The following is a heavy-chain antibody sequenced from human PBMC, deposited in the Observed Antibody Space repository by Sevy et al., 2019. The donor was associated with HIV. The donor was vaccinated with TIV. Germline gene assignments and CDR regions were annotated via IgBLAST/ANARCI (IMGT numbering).Heavy chain of an antibody. V-gene: IGHV4-39*01. J-gene: IGHJ5*02. CDR1: GGSISSTSYY. CDR3: ARRGSISAWLHP. Sequence: SETLSLTCTVSGGSISSTSYYWGWIRQPPGKELEWIAIIHYSGSTYYNPSLKSRVTISVDTPKNQFSLKLSSVTAADTAVYFCARRGSISAWLHPWGQGTLVTVSS. CDR2: IHYSGST.